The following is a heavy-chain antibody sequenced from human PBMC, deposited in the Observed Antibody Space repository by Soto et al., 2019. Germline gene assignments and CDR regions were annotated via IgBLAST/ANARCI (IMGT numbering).Heavy chain of an antibody. CDR3: ATDKGDSYGYGNY. D-gene: IGHD5-18*01. CDR1: GFTFTKSA. CDR2: IVVGSGNT. Sequence: GASLKVSCKASGFTFTKSAVEWVRQARGQRLEWIGWIVVGSGNTNYAQKFQERVTITRDMSTTTAYMELSSLRSEDTALYYCATDKGDSYGYGNYWGQGTLVTVSS. J-gene: IGHJ4*02. V-gene: IGHV1-58*01.